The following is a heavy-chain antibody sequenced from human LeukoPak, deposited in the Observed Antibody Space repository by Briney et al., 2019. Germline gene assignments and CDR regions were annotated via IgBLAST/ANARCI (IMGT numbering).Heavy chain of an antibody. CDR3: AKGYEYSSSSGPGY. D-gene: IGHD6-6*01. CDR1: GFTFSSYG. V-gene: IGHV3-30*02. CDR2: IRYDGSNK. J-gene: IGHJ4*02. Sequence: PGGSLRLSCAASGFTFSSYGMHWVRQAPGKGLEWVAFIRYDGSNKYYADSVKGRFTISRDNSKNTLYLQMNSLRAEDTAVYYCAKGYEYSSSSGPGYWGQGTLVTVSS.